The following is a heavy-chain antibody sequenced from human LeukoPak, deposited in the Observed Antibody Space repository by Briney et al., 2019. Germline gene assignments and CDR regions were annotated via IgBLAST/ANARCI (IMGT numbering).Heavy chain of an antibody. CDR2: IRYDGSNK. J-gene: IGHJ4*02. CDR1: GFTFSSYG. D-gene: IGHD3-3*01. CDR3: AKDFEYYDFWSGL. V-gene: IGHV3-30*02. Sequence: TGGSLRLSCAASGFTFSSYGMHWVRQAPGKGLEWVAFIRYDGSNKYYADSVKGRFTISRDNSKNTLYLQMNSLRAEDTAVYYCAKDFEYYDFWSGLWGQGTLVTVSS.